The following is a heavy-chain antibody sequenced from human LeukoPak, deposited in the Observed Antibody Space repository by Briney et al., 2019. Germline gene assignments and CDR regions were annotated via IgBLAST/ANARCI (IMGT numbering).Heavy chain of an antibody. CDR3: ARGDCSGGSCYLFDY. Sequence: SETLSLTCTVSGGSISGSSYYWGWIRQPPGKGLEWIGSIYYSGSTYYNPSLKSRVTISVDTSKNQFPLKLSSVTAADTAVYYCARGDCSGGSCYLFDYWGQGALVTVSS. J-gene: IGHJ4*02. V-gene: IGHV4-39*01. CDR2: IYYSGST. D-gene: IGHD2-15*01. CDR1: GGSISGSSYY.